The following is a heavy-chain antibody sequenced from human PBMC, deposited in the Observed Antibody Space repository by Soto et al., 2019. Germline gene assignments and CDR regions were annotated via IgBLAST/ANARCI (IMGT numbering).Heavy chain of an antibody. V-gene: IGHV3-53*01. CDR3: ARGGDYYGLDV. CDR1: GITVSRAY. J-gene: IGHJ6*02. CDR2: VYSGGAT. Sequence: EVQLVQSGGGLIQPGESLRLSCAASGITVSRAYMSWVRQAPGKGLEWVSIVYSGGATYYADSVEGRFTISRDSSKNTIDLQMHSLRDEDTAVYYCARGGDYYGLDVWGQGTTVTVSS.